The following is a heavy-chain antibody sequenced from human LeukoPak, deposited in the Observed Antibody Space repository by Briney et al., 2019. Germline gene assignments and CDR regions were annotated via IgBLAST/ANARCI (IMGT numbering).Heavy chain of an antibody. CDR1: GYTLTELS. CDR2: FDPEDGET. Sequence: ASVKVSCKVSGYTLTELSMHWVRQAPGKGLEWMGGFDPEDGETIYAQKFQGRVTMTEDTSTDTAYMELSSLRSEDTAVYYCARGKRSYYGSGSYLGGLYNWFDPWGQGTLVTVSS. J-gene: IGHJ5*02. V-gene: IGHV1-24*01. D-gene: IGHD3-10*01. CDR3: ARGKRSYYGSGSYLGGLYNWFDP.